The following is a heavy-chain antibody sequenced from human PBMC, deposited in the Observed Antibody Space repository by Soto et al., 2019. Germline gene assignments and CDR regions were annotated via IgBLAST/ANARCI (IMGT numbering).Heavy chain of an antibody. D-gene: IGHD4-17*01. Sequence: EVQLVESGGGLVQPGGSLRLSCAASGFNFRRYWMSWVRQAPGKGLEWVANIKEDGSEQYYVDSVKGRFTIFRDNAKNSLSLQMNSLRAEDTAIYYCARDPTASYGDSLLFEYWGQGTLVIVSS. CDR3: ARDPTASYGDSLLFEY. CDR2: IKEDGSEQ. V-gene: IGHV3-7*01. J-gene: IGHJ4*02. CDR1: GFNFRRYW.